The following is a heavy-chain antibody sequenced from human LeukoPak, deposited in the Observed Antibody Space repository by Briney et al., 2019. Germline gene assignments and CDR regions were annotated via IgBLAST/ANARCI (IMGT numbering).Heavy chain of an antibody. CDR3: ARASPERYGDLDI. CDR2: IKTDGSST. D-gene: IGHD4-17*01. CDR1: GFTFSHFG. Sequence: PGTSLRLSCEASGFTFSHFGMHWVRQAPGKGLVWVSRIKTDGSSTSYAESVKGRFTISRDNAKNTLYLQMNSLRAEDTAVYYCARASPERYGDLDIWGQGTVVTVSS. V-gene: IGHV3-74*01. J-gene: IGHJ3*02.